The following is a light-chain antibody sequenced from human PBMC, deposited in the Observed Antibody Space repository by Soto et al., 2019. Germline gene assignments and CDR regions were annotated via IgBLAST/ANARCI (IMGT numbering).Light chain of an antibody. V-gene: IGLV2-14*01. CDR1: SSDVGGYNY. CDR3: SAYTSSNTVL. Sequence: QSALTQPASVSGSPGQAITLSCTGTSSDVGGYNYVSWYQHYPGKAPKLMIYEVTDRPSGVSNRFSGSKSGNTASLTISGLQPEDEADYYCSAYTSSNTVLFGGGTKLTVL. CDR2: EVT. J-gene: IGLJ2*01.